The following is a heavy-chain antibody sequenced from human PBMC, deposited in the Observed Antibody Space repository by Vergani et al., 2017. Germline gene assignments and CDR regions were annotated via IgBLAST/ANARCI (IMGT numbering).Heavy chain of an antibody. Sequence: QVQLVQSGAEVKKPGASVKVSCKASGYTFTSNYIHWVRQAPGQGLEWMGIINPSGGVTTYAQKFQDRVTMTRDTSTSTVYMELSSLRSEDTAVYYCSREGEGYNNPNYFDHWGQGTLVTVSS. CDR3: SREGEGYNNPNYFDH. J-gene: IGHJ4*02. CDR2: INPSGGVT. D-gene: IGHD3-16*01. V-gene: IGHV1-46*03. CDR1: GYTFTSNY.